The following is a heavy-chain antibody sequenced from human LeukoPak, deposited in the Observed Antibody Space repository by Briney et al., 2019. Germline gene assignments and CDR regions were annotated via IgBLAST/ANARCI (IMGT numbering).Heavy chain of an antibody. J-gene: IGHJ4*02. V-gene: IGHV3-30*18. Sequence: GGSLRLSCAASGFTFSSYAMSWVRQAPGKGLEWVAVISYDGSNKYYADSVKGRFTISRDNSKNTLYLQMNSLRAEDTAVYCCAKVRVASSGWYVWYFDYWGQGTLVTVSS. CDR1: GFTFSSYA. CDR2: ISYDGSNK. CDR3: AKVRVASSGWYVWYFDY. D-gene: IGHD6-19*01.